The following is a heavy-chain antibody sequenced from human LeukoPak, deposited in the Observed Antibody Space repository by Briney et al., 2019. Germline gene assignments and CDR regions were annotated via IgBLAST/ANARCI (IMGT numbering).Heavy chain of an antibody. Sequence: ASVKVSCKASGYTFTGYYMHWVRQAPGLGLEWMGWINTNTGATMYGQKFQGRVTLTRDTSVSTAYMHLTNLRSDDTALYFCARDRVGSGWPRPYYFEFWGQGSLVTVSS. D-gene: IGHD6-19*01. J-gene: IGHJ4*02. CDR1: GYTFTGYY. CDR2: INTNTGAT. V-gene: IGHV1-2*02. CDR3: ARDRVGSGWPRPYYFEF.